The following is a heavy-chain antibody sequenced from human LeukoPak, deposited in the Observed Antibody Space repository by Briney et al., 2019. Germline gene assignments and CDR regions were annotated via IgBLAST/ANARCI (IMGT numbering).Heavy chain of an antibody. CDR1: GFTFSNYA. V-gene: IGHV3-30-3*01. Sequence: PGGSLRLSCAASGFTFSNYAMHWVRQAPGKGLEWVAVISYDGSNKYYADSVKGRFTISRDNSKNTLYLQMNSLRAEDTAVYYCAKDRGGGSYGLDYWGQGTLVTVSS. J-gene: IGHJ4*02. CDR2: ISYDGSNK. D-gene: IGHD1-26*01. CDR3: AKDRGGGSYGLDY.